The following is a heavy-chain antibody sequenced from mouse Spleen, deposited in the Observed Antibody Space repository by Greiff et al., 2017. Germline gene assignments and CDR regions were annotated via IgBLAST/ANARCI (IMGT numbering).Heavy chain of an antibody. CDR3: ARKDYGSSYDY. Sequence: QVQLQQSGAELARPGASVKLSCKASGYTFTSYGISWVKQRTGQGLEWIGEIYPRSGNTYYNEKFKGKATLTADKSSSTAYMEIRSLTSEDSAVYFCARKDYGSSYDYWGQGTTLTVSS. D-gene: IGHD1-1*01. CDR2: IYPRSGNT. CDR1: GYTFTSYG. J-gene: IGHJ2*01. V-gene: IGHV1-81*01.